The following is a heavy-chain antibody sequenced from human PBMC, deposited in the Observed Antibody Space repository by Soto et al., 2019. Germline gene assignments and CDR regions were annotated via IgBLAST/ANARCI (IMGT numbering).Heavy chain of an antibody. D-gene: IGHD3-10*01. CDR1: GFTVSSNY. Sequence: PGGSLRLSCAASGFTVSSNYMSWVRQAPGKGLEWVSVIYSGGSTYYADSVKGRFTISRDNSKNTLYLQMNSLRAEDTAVYYCARETYGSGSYYNYYFDYWGQGTLVTVSS. CDR2: IYSGGST. J-gene: IGHJ4*02. CDR3: ARETYGSGSYYNYYFDY. V-gene: IGHV3-66*01.